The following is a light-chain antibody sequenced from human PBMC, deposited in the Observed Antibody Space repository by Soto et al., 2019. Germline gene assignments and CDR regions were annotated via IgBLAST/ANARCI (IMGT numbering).Light chain of an antibody. V-gene: IGKV3-15*01. CDR2: GAS. Sequence: EIVMTQSPATLSVSPGERATLSCRVSLSFSINLAWYQQKPGQAPRLLIYGASTRATGIPTRFSGSGSGTEFTLTINSLQSEDFAVYYCQQYNNWLPYTFGQGTKLEIK. J-gene: IGKJ2*01. CDR1: LSFSIN. CDR3: QQYNNWLPYT.